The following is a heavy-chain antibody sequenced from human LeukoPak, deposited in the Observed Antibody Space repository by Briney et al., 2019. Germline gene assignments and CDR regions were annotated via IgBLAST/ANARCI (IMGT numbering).Heavy chain of an antibody. D-gene: IGHD7-27*01. CDR2: VSGEQTDK. V-gene: IGHV3-30*04. Sequence: PGGSLRLSCVASGVTFVHFSKHWVRQAPGKGLEWVAFVSGEQTDKYYADSVKGRFTISRDNSRNTLFLEMNSLRPDDTAVYYCARDQPGTYTMSSTWGQGTLVTVAS. CDR3: ARDQPGTYTMSST. J-gene: IGHJ5*02. CDR1: GVTFVHFS.